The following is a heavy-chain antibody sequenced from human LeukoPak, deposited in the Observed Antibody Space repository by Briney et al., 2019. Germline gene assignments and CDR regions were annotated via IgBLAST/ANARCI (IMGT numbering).Heavy chain of an antibody. Sequence: GGSLRLSCAASGFTFSSYAMSWVRQAPGKGLEWVSAISGSGGSTYHADSVKGRFTISRDNSKNTLYLQMNSLRAEDTAVYYCAKAGSGSYSGYWGQGTLVTVSS. J-gene: IGHJ4*02. CDR2: ISGSGGST. CDR1: GFTFSSYA. D-gene: IGHD3-10*01. CDR3: AKAGSGSYSGY. V-gene: IGHV3-23*01.